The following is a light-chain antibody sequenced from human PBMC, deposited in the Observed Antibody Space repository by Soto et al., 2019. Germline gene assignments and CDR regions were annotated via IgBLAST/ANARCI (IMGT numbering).Light chain of an antibody. CDR2: TTN. J-gene: IGLJ1*01. Sequence: VLTHPPSASGTPWQRATISCCGSNSNIGSDIVNCYQLLPGTAPEVLINTTNQRPSGVPERFSGSKSGTSASLAISGLQSEDEANSSCATWDGGLSGPFVFGTGTKVTVL. V-gene: IGLV1-44*01. CDR1: NSNIGSDI. CDR3: ATWDGGLSGPFV.